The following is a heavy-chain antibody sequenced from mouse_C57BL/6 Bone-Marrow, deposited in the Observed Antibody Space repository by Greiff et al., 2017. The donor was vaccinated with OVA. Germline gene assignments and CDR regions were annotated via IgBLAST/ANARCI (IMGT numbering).Heavy chain of an antibody. CDR2: IRLKSDNYAT. J-gene: IGHJ4*01. Sequence: EVKLEESGGGLVQPGGSMKLSCVASGFTFSNYWMNWVRQSPEKGLEWVAQIRLKSDNYATHYAESVKGRFTISRDDSKSSVYLQMNNLRAEDTGIYYCITASSYYSNQYYAMDYWGQGTSVTVSS. D-gene: IGHD2-5*01. CDR1: GFTFSNYW. CDR3: ITASSYYSNQYYAMDY. V-gene: IGHV6-3*01.